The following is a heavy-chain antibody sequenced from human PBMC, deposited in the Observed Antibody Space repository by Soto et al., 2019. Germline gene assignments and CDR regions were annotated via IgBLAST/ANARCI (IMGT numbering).Heavy chain of an antibody. CDR3: AKDPGGDGYNHFDY. CDR1: GFTFSSYG. J-gene: IGHJ4*02. Sequence: GGSLRLSCAASGFTFSSYGMHWVRQAPGKGLEWVAVISYDGSNKYYADSVKGRFTISRDNSKNTLYLQMNSLRAEDTAVYYCAKDPGGDGYNHFDYWGQGTLVTVSS. CDR2: ISYDGSNK. D-gene: IGHD3-16*01. V-gene: IGHV3-30*18.